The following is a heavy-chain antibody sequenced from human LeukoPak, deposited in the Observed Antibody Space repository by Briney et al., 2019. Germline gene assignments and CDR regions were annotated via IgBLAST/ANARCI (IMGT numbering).Heavy chain of an antibody. CDR3: ARYMRDSGTYDFDY. Sequence: SETLSLTCTVSGGSISSYYWSWIRQPPGKGLEWIGYIYYSGSTNYNPSLESRVTISVDTSKNQFSLKLSSVTAADTAVYYCARYMRDSGTYDFDYWGQGTLVTVAS. CDR1: GGSISSYY. D-gene: IGHD3-3*01. V-gene: IGHV4-59*01. J-gene: IGHJ4*02. CDR2: IYYSGST.